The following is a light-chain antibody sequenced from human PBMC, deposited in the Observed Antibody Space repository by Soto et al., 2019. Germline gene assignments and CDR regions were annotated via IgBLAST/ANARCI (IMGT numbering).Light chain of an antibody. J-gene: IGKJ4*01. CDR1: QSVSNY. CDR2: DVS. V-gene: IGKV3-11*01. CDR3: QHRANWPLN. Sequence: EIVLTQSPATLSLSPGERATLSCWASQSVSNYLAWYQQKPGQAPRLLVYDVSNRATGIPARFSGSGSGTDFTLTISSLEPEEFAVYYCQHRANWPLNFGGGTKVEIK.